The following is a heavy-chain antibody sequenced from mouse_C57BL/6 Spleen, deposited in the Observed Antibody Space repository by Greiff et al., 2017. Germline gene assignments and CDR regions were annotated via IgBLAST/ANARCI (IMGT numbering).Heavy chain of an antibody. V-gene: IGHV1-26*01. J-gene: IGHJ4*01. CDR1: GFTFTDYY. Sequence: EVQLQQSGPELVKPGASVKISCKASGFTFTDYYMNWVKQSHGKSLEWIGDINPNNGGTSYNQKFKGKATLTVDKSTITAYMELRSLKSEDSAVDYCARDPGSKGGCYAMDYWGQGTTVTVSS. CDR2: INPNNGGT. CDR3: ARDPGSKGGCYAMDY. D-gene: IGHD1-3*01.